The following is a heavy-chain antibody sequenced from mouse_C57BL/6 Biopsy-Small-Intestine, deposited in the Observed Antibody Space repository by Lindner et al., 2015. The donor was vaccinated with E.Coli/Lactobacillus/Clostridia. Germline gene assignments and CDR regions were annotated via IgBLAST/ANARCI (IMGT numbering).Heavy chain of an antibody. CDR1: GYTFTSYG. CDR2: VYPRDGST. Sequence: VQLQESGAGLARPGASVKLSCKASGYTFTSYGISWVKQRTGQGLEWIGWVYPRDGSTKYNENFRGKATLTVDTSSSTAYMELHSLTSEDSAVYFCARPYYGAFDYWGQGTTLTVSS. V-gene: IGHV1-85*01. D-gene: IGHD1-1*01. CDR3: ARPYYGAFDY. J-gene: IGHJ2*01.